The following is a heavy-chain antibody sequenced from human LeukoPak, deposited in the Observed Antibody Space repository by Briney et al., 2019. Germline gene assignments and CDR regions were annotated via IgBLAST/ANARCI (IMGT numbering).Heavy chain of an antibody. Sequence: SETLSLTCIVSVGSISSYYWNWIRPPAGEGLEWIGHIYSSGSTNYNSSLKSRVPMSVDTSRNQFYVKLNSVIAADTAMYYCARGVYLGNGYYFDYWGQGTLVTVSS. D-gene: IGHD2-8*01. V-gene: IGHV4-4*07. CDR3: ARGVYLGNGYYFDY. CDR1: VGSISSYY. J-gene: IGHJ4*02. CDR2: IYSSGST.